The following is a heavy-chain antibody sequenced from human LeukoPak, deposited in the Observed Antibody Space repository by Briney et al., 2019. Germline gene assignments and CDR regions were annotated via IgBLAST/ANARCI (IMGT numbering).Heavy chain of an antibody. CDR2: INPSGGRT. D-gene: IGHD3-3*01. CDR3: ARGSRFLDY. CDR1: GYTFTSDY. V-gene: IGHV1-46*01. Sequence: ASVKVSCKASGYTFTSDYIHWVGQAPGQGLEWLGIINPSGGRTTYGQNFQGRVTMTRDTSTSTVYMELSSLRSEDTAVYYCARGSRFLDYWGQGTLVTVSS. J-gene: IGHJ4*02.